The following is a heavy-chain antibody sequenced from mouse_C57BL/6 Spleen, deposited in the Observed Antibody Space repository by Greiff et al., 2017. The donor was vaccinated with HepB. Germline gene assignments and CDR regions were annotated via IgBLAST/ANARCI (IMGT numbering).Heavy chain of an antibody. J-gene: IGHJ2*01. CDR1: GYAFTNYL. V-gene: IGHV1-54*01. CDR2: INPGSGGT. CDR3: ARSDGSSSY. Sequence: LQQSGAELVRPGTSVKVSCKASGYAFTNYLIEWVKQRPGQGLEWIGVINPGSGGTNYNEKFKGKATLTADKSSSTAYMQLSSLTSEDSAVYFCARSDGSSSYWGQGTTLTVSS. D-gene: IGHD1-1*01.